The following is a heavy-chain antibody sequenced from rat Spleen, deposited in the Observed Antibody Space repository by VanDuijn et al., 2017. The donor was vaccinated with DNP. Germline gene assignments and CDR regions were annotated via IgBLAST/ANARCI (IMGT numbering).Heavy chain of an antibody. D-gene: IGHD1-4*01. V-gene: IGHV5-20*01. J-gene: IGHJ2*01. Sequence: EVQLVESGGGLVQPGRSLKLSCAASGFTFSNYYMAWVRQAPTKGLEGVAYISYDGGITNYGDSVKGRFTISRDNAKSTLYLQLDSLRSEDTATYFCATGQYGYNYWGQGVMVTVSS. CDR2: ISYDGGIT. CDR3: ATGQYGYNY. CDR1: GFTFSNYY.